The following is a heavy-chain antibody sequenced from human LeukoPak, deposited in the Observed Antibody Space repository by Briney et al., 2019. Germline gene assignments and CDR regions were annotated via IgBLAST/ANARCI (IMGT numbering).Heavy chain of an antibody. V-gene: IGHV3-66*01. CDR1: GFTVSNNY. D-gene: IGHD4-23*01. Sequence: GGSPRLSCVASGFTVSNNYMSWVRQAPGKWLEWISVIYSGGSTYYADSVKGRFTISRDNSKNTLYLQMNSLRAEDTAVYYCACTYGGLNYFEFWGQGTLVTVSS. J-gene: IGHJ4*02. CDR3: ACTYGGLNYFEF. CDR2: IYSGGST.